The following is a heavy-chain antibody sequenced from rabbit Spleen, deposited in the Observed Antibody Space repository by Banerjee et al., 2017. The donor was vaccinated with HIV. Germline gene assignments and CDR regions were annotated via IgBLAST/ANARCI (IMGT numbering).Heavy chain of an antibody. J-gene: IGHJ4*01. CDR3: ARGEHFSVGVSAFAIYLDL. CDR1: GFDFSSSYY. V-gene: IGHV1S40*01. CDR2: IDTSSVNT. D-gene: IGHD6-1*01. Sequence: QSLVESGGDLVKPGASLTLTCKASGFDFSSSYYMCWVRQAPGKGLELIACIDTSSVNTTDATWAKGRFSISKTSSTTVTLQMTSLTAADTATYFCARGEHFSVGVSAFAIYLDLWGPGTLVTVS.